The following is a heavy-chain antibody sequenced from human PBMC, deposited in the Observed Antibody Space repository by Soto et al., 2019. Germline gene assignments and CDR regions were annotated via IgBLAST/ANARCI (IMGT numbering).Heavy chain of an antibody. J-gene: IGHJ5*02. Sequence: SETLSLTCAVYGGSVNGYYWNWIRQPPGKGLEWIGEINHTGGTHYNPSLKSRVTMSVDTSKNQFSLRLSSVTAAATAIYYCATRITVFGLLIPPFDPWGQGTQATVSS. D-gene: IGHD3-3*01. CDR2: INHTGGT. V-gene: IGHV4-34*01. CDR1: GGSVNGYY. CDR3: ATRITVFGLLIPPFDP.